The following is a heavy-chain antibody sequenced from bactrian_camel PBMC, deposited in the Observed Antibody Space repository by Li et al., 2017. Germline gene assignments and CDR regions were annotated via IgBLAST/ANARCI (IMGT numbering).Heavy chain of an antibody. D-gene: IGHD5*01. CDR3: ASADYGDSSMNY. V-gene: IGHV3S40*01. CDR1: GFALNMSR. Sequence: VQLVESGGGLVQPGGFLRLSCAASGFALNMSRMSWVRQVPGKELEWLSTINDGGGSAYYGDYVKGRFTISRDNAKNTVYLQLNSLKTEDMAMYYCASADYGDSSMNYWGQGTQVTVS. CDR2: INDGGGSA. J-gene: IGHJ4*01.